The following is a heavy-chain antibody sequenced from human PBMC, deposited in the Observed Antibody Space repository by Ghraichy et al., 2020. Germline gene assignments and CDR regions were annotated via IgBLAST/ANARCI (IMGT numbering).Heavy chain of an antibody. CDR1: SGSITSGRFY. CDR3: VRACPKYFDKGGRSNYYVDR. CDR2: IDSSGTP. D-gene: IGHD3-22*01. Sequence: SETLSLTCIVSSGSITSGRFYWSWVRQPPGKGLEWIGYIDSSGTPYYTPSLRSRLTLSVDTSNNQFSLSLTSVTAADTALYFCVRACPKYFDKGGRSNYYVDRGGRGTLVAVAS. J-gene: IGHJ2*01. V-gene: IGHV4-30-4*01.